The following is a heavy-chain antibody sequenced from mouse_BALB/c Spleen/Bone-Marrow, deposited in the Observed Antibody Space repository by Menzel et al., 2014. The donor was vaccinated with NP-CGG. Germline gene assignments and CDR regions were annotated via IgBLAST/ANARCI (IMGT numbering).Heavy chain of an antibody. J-gene: IGHJ3*01. CDR1: GFTFSDYY. CDR3: AREGDGYDPAWFAY. V-gene: IGHV5-12*02. Sequence: EVQLVESGGGLVQPGGSLKLSCATSGFTFSDYYMYWVRQTPEKRLEWVAYISNGGGSTYYPDTVKGRFTISRDNAKNTLYLQMSRLKSEDTAMYYCAREGDGYDPAWFAYWGQGTLVTVS. CDR2: ISNGGGST. D-gene: IGHD2-2*01.